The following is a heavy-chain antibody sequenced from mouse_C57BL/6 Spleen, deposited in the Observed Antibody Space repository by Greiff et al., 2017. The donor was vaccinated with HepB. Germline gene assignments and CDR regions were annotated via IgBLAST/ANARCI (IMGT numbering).Heavy chain of an antibody. J-gene: IGHJ4*01. CDR1: GYTFTSYG. D-gene: IGHD2-1*01. Sequence: QVQLQQSGAELARPGASVKLSCKASGYTFTSYGISWVKQRTGQGLEWIGEIYPRSGNTYYNEKFKGKATLTAYKSSSTAYMELRSLTSEDSAVYFCARSGRNYEYYYAMDYWGQGTSFTVSS. CDR2: IYPRSGNT. CDR3: ARSGRNYEYYYAMDY. V-gene: IGHV1-81*01.